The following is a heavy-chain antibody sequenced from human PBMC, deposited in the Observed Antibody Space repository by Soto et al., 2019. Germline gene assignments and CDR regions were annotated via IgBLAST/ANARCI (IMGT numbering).Heavy chain of an antibody. D-gene: IGHD6-19*01. CDR2: IWYDGSNK. CDR1: GFTFSSYG. V-gene: IGHV3-33*01. CDR3: ARSGVWLRLGWFDP. Sequence: QVQLVESGGGVVQPGRSLRLSCAASGFTFSSYGMHWVRQAPGKGLEWVAVIWYDGSNKYYADSVKGRFTISRDNSKNTLYLQINSLRAEDTAVYYCARSGVWLRLGWFDPWGQGTLVTVSS. J-gene: IGHJ5*02.